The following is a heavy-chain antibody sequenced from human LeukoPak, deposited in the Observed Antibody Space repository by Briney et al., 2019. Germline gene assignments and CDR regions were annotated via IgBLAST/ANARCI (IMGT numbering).Heavy chain of an antibody. V-gene: IGHV3-74*01. CDR2: INSDGSGT. J-gene: IGHJ3*02. CDR1: GFTFSTYW. Sequence: PGGSLRLPCAASGFTFSTYWMHWVRQAPGKGLVWVSRINSDGSGTSYADSVKGRFTISRDNAKNTLYLQMNSLRAEDTAVYYCARDTPPAYCGGDCYYTFDIWGQGTMVTVSS. D-gene: IGHD2-21*02. CDR3: ARDTPPAYCGGDCYYTFDI.